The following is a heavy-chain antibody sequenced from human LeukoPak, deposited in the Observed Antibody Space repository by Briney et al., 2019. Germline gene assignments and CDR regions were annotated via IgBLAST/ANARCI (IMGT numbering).Heavy chain of an antibody. V-gene: IGHV3-21*01. Sequence: GSLRLSCVGSGFPFSSYSMNWVRQAPGNGLEWVSSIDLNGNHINYADSVKDRFTISRDNAKNSLFLQMDSLRVEDTAVYYCARDRGLGLPNWFTSWGQGTLVTVSS. CDR3: ARDRGLGLPNWFTS. D-gene: IGHD2-15*01. CDR1: GFPFSSYS. CDR2: IDLNGNHI. J-gene: IGHJ5*01.